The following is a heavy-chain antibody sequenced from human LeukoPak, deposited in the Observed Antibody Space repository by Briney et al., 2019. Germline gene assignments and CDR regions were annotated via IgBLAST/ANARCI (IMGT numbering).Heavy chain of an antibody. Sequence: ASVKVSCKASGYTFTSYDINWVRQATGQGLEWMGWMNPNSGNTGYAQKFQGRVTMTRNTSISTAYMELSSLRAEDTAVYYCARDPGYYGSGSYLNWGQGTLVTVSS. CDR1: GYTFTSYD. D-gene: IGHD3-10*01. CDR2: MNPNSGNT. J-gene: IGHJ4*02. CDR3: ARDPGYYGSGSYLN. V-gene: IGHV1-8*01.